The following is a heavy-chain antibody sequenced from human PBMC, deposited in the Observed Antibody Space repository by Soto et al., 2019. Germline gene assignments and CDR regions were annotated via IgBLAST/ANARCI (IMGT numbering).Heavy chain of an antibody. CDR2: IYVGDYDT. CDR3: ARHPLLITMVRGVIKDYGMDV. Sequence: PGESLKISCKGSGYSFTNYWIGWVRQMPGKGLEWMGIIYVGDYDTRYSPSFQGQVTISADKSINTAYLQWSSLKASDTAMYFCARHPLLITMVRGVIKDYGMDVWGQGTTVTVS. J-gene: IGHJ6*02. CDR1: GYSFTNYW. V-gene: IGHV5-51*01. D-gene: IGHD3-10*01.